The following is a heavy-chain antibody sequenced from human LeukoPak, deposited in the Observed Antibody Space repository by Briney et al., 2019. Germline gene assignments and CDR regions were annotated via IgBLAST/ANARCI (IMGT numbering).Heavy chain of an antibody. Sequence: ASVKVSCKASGGTFSSYAISWVRQAPGQGLEWMGRIIPIFGTANYAQKFQGRVTITTDESTSTAYMELSSLRSEDTAVYYCARDKRGIVVVPAAQWGQGTLVTVSS. CDR2: IIPIFGTA. J-gene: IGHJ4*02. V-gene: IGHV1-69*05. CDR1: GGTFSSYA. D-gene: IGHD2-2*01. CDR3: ARDKRGIVVVPAAQ.